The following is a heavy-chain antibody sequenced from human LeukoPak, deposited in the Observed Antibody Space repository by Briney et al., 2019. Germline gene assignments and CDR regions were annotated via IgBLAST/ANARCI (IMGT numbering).Heavy chain of an antibody. CDR2: ISSGDST. D-gene: IGHD4-17*01. CDR3: ARDETTVTSSIDY. J-gene: IGHJ4*02. V-gene: IGHV3-66*01. CDR1: GFTFSDYY. Sequence: PGGSLRLSCAASGFTFSDYYMSWIRQAPGQGLEWVSLISSGDSTYYADSVKGRFTISRDKSKNTLYRQMNSLRAEDTAVYYCARDETTVTSSIDYWGQGTLVTVSP.